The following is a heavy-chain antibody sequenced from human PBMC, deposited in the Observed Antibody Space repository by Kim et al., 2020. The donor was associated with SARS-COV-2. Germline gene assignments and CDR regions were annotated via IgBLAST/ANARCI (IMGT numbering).Heavy chain of an antibody. CDR3: ARDTAGDYNNWFDP. Sequence: SQKFQGRVTITRDPSASTAYMELSSLRSEDTAVYYCARDTAGDYNNWFDPWGQGTLVTVSS. D-gene: IGHD4-17*01. J-gene: IGHJ5*02. V-gene: IGHV1-3*01.